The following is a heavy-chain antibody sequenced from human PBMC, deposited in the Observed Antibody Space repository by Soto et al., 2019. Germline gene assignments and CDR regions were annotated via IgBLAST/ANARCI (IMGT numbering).Heavy chain of an antibody. Sequence: GASVKVSCKASGYTFTSYGISWVRQAPGQGLEWMGWISAYNDNTNYAQKLQGRVTMTTDTSTSTAYMELRSLRSDDTAVYYCARGSSYSSSWDYYYYGMEVWGQGTTVTVSS. CDR2: ISAYNDNT. J-gene: IGHJ6*02. CDR3: ARGSSYSSSWDYYYYGMEV. CDR1: GYTFTSYG. V-gene: IGHV1-18*01. D-gene: IGHD6-13*01.